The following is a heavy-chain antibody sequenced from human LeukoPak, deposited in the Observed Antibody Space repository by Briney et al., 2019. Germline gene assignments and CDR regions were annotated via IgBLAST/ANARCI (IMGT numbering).Heavy chain of an antibody. Sequence: GESLKISCKGSGYSFTSYWIGWVRQMPGKGLEWMGIIYPGDSDTRYSPSFQGQVTISADKSISTAYLQWSSLKASDTAIYYCARAMAATGPVYHYYGMDVWGQGTTVTVS. CDR2: IYPGDSDT. CDR3: ARAMAATGPVYHYYGMDV. V-gene: IGHV5-51*01. J-gene: IGHJ6*02. D-gene: IGHD6-19*01. CDR1: GYSFTSYW.